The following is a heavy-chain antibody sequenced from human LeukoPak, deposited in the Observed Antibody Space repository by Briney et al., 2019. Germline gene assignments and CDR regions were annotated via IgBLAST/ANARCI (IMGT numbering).Heavy chain of an antibody. V-gene: IGHV1-46*01. CDR3: ARSWHTGRGYWFDP. Sequence: GASVKVSCTASGYTFTSYYMHWVRQAPGQGLEWMGIINPSGGSTSYAQKFQGRVTITRDMSTSTVYMELTSLRSEDTAVYYCARSWHTGRGYWFDPWGQGTLVTVSS. D-gene: IGHD2-21*01. CDR2: INPSGGST. J-gene: IGHJ5*02. CDR1: GYTFTSYY.